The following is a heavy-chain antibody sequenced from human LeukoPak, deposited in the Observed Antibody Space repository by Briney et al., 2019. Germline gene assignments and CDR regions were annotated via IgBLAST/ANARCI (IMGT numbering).Heavy chain of an antibody. D-gene: IGHD3-22*01. J-gene: IGHJ4*02. CDR2: INWNGGST. CDR3: ARSYYYDSSGYSRPFDY. CDR1: GFTFDDYG. Sequence: GGSLRLSCAASGFTFDDYGMSWVRQAPGKGLEWVYGINWNGGSTGYADSVKGRFTISSDNAKNSLYLQMNSLRAEDTALYYCARSYYYDSSGYSRPFDYWSQGTLVTVSS. V-gene: IGHV3-20*04.